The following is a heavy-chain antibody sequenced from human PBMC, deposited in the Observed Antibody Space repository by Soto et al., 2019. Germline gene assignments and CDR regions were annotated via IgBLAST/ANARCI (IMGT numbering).Heavy chain of an antibody. J-gene: IGHJ4*02. CDR1: GGSISSSSYY. CDR3: ARHGGLREGDIVVVPAAMSLDY. D-gene: IGHD2-2*01. V-gene: IGHV4-39*01. CDR2: IYYSGST. Sequence: PSETLSLTCTVSGGSISSSSYYWGWIRQPPGKGLEWIGSIYYSGSTYYNPSLKSRVTISVDTSKNQFSLKLSSVTAADTAVYYCARHGGLREGDIVVVPAAMSLDYWGQGTLVTVSS.